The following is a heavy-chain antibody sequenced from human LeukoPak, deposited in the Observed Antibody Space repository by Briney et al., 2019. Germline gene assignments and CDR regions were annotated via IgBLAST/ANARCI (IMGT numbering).Heavy chain of an antibody. J-gene: IGHJ4*02. CDR2: IKQDGSAK. D-gene: IGHD6-13*01. CDR3: ASTGYSSSWDVDY. V-gene: IGHV3-7*01. CDR1: GFTFSSYW. Sequence: PGGSLRLSCAASGFTFSSYWMSWVRQAPGKGLERVANIKQDGSAKYYVDSVKGRFNISRDNAKNSLYLQMNSLRAEDTAVNYCASTGYSSSWDVDYWGQGTLVTVSS.